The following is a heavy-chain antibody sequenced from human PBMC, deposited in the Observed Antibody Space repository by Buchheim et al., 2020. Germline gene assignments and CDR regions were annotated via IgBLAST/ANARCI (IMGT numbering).Heavy chain of an antibody. CDR2: INHSGST. Sequence: QVQLQQWGAGLLKPSETLSLTCAVYSGSFSDYYWSWIRQPPGKGLEWIGEINHSGSTNYNPSLKSRVTISVDTSKNKFSLKLTSVTAADTAVYYGARGPGTTLPRGRRVYYGLDVWGQGTT. J-gene: IGHJ6*02. CDR1: SGSFSDYY. CDR3: ARGPGTTLPRGRRVYYGLDV. V-gene: IGHV4-34*01. D-gene: IGHD1-1*01.